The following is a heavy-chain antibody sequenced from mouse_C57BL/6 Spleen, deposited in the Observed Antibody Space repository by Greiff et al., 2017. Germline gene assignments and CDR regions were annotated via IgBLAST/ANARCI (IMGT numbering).Heavy chain of an antibody. V-gene: IGHV4-1*01. CDR3: ATDGYYPASFAY. Sequence: EVKLLESGGGLVQPGGSLKLSCAASGIDFSRYWMSWVRRAPGKGLEWIGEINPDSSTINYAPSLKDKFIISRDNAKNTLYLQMSKVRSEDTALYYCATDGYYPASFAYWGQGTLVTVSA. CDR2: INPDSSTI. J-gene: IGHJ3*01. D-gene: IGHD2-3*01. CDR1: GIDFSRYW.